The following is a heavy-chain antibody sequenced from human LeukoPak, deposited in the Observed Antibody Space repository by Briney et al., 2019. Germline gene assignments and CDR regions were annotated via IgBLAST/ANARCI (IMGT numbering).Heavy chain of an antibody. CDR1: GGTFSSYA. Sequence: SVKVSCKASGGTFSSYAISWVRQAPGQGLEWMGGIIPIFGTANYAQKFQGRVTITADESTCTAYMELSSLRSEDTAVYYCARGVRSLRRDYYYYYGMDVWGQGTTVTVSS. J-gene: IGHJ6*02. CDR2: IIPIFGTA. V-gene: IGHV1-69*13. D-gene: IGHD4-17*01. CDR3: ARGVRSLRRDYYYYYGMDV.